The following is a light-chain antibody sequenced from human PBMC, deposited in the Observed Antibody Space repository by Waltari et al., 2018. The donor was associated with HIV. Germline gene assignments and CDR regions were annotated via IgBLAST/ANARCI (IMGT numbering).Light chain of an antibody. CDR3: QSYDNSLSGTYV. V-gene: IGLV1-40*01. Sequence: QSVLTQPPSLSGIPGQRLTISCTGRNSNIGADYDVHWYQHLPGTAPTVLIYGNTNRPSGVPDRFSGSKSGASASLFITGLQAEDEADYYCQSYDNSLSGTYVFGGGTKVNVL. CDR1: NSNIGADYD. J-gene: IGLJ1*01. CDR2: GNT.